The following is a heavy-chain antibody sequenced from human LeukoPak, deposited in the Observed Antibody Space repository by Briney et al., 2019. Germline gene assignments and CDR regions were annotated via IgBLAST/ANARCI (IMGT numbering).Heavy chain of an antibody. CDR3: AKTYVDTTFFDS. Sequence: GGSLRLSCVASGFSFSNYAINWVRQAPGKGLEWVSAISGSGGTIFYADSVRGRFAISRDNSKNTLYLQMTSLRAEDTAVYYCAKTYVDTTFFDSWGQGTRVTVSS. D-gene: IGHD5-18*01. V-gene: IGHV3-23*01. J-gene: IGHJ4*02. CDR2: ISGSGGTI. CDR1: GFSFSNYA.